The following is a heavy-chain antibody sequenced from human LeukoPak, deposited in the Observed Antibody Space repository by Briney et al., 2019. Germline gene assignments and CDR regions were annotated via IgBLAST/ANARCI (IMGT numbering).Heavy chain of an antibody. CDR1: GYTFTSYG. CDR3: ASLIRGREYSNSEVDY. J-gene: IGHJ4*02. Sequence: ASVKVSCKASGYTFTSYGISWVRQAPGQGLEWMGWISAYNGNTNYAQKLQGRVTMTTDTSTSTAYMELRSLRSDDTAVCYCASLIRGREYSNSEVDYWGQGTLVTVPS. CDR2: ISAYNGNT. V-gene: IGHV1-18*01. D-gene: IGHD6-6*01.